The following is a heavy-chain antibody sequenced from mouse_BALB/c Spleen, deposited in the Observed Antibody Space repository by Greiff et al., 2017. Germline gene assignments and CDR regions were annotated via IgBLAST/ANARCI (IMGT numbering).Heavy chain of an antibody. J-gene: IGHJ4*01. V-gene: IGHV1-14*01. Sequence: VQLQQSGPELVKPGASVKMSCKASGYTFTSYVMHWVKQKPGQGLEWIGYINPYNDGTKYNEKFKGKATLTSDKSSSTAYMELSSLTSEDSAVYYCARSYRYEGGYYAMDYWGQGTSVTVSA. D-gene: IGHD2-14*01. CDR3: ARSYRYEGGYYAMDY. CDR2: INPYNDGT. CDR1: GYTFTSYV.